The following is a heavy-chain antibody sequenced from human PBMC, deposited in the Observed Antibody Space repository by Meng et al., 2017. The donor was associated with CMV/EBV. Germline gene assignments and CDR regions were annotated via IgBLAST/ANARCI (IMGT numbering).Heavy chain of an antibody. V-gene: IGHV1-69*12. J-gene: IGHJ4*02. CDR3: ARGGDSWYSDY. D-gene: IGHD1-26*01. CDR1: GGTFRTFA. Sequence: VLLLQCAAEVRKPGSAVKVSCKTSGGTFRTFAISWVRQAPGEGLEWMGGIIPVFETANYAERFQDRVTITADDSTTTAYMELSSLRADDTALYFCARGGDSWYSDYWGQGTLVTVSS. CDR2: IIPVFETA.